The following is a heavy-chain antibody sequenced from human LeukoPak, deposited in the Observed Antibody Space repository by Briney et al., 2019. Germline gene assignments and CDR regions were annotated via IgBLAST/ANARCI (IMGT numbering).Heavy chain of an antibody. V-gene: IGHV4-39*01. J-gene: IGHJ4*02. D-gene: IGHD6-19*01. CDR1: GGSISSSSYY. Sequence: SETLSLTCTVSGGSISSSSYYWGWIRQPPGKGLEWIGSIYYSGSTYYNPSLKSRVTISVDTSKNQFSLKLSSVTAADTAVYYCARPSGGYSSGRWGQGTLVTVSS. CDR2: IYYSGST. CDR3: ARPSGGYSSGR.